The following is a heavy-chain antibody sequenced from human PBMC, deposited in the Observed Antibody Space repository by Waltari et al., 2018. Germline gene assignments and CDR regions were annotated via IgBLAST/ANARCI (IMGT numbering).Heavy chain of an antibody. J-gene: IGHJ4*02. CDR2: ISWNSGSI. CDR3: AKEIDEGITGTRRGFDY. V-gene: IGHV3-9*01. Sequence: EVQLVESGGGLVQPGRSLRPSCAASGFTFDDYPMHWVRPAPRKGLEWCSGISWNSGSIGYADSVKCRFTISRDNAKNSLYLQINSLRAEDTVLYYCAKEIDEGITGTRRGFDYWGQGTLVTVSS. CDR1: GFTFDDYP. D-gene: IGHD1-7*01.